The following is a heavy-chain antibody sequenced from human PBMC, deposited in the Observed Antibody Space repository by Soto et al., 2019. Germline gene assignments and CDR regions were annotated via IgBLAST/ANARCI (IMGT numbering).Heavy chain of an antibody. D-gene: IGHD5-18*01. CDR3: ARGSGFSYGPLDY. CDR2: INSDESST. Sequence: GGSLRLSCAASGFTFSNYWMHWVRQVPGKGLEWVSRINSDESSTSYADSVKGRFAISRDNAKNTLYLQMNSLRAEDTAVYYCARGSGFSYGPLDYWGQGT. V-gene: IGHV3-74*01. CDR1: GFTFSNYW. J-gene: IGHJ4*02.